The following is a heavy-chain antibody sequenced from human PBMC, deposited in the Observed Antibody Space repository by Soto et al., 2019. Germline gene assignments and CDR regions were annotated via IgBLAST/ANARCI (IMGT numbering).Heavy chain of an antibody. V-gene: IGHV4-39*01. CDR1: GGSISSSSYY. J-gene: IGHJ4*02. Sequence: TSETLSLTCTVSGGSISSSSYYWGWIRQPPGKGLEWIGSIYYSGSTYYNPSLKSRVTISVDTSKNQFSLKLSSVTAADTAVYYCARQYGTEGSGWYGDYWGQGTLVTVSS. CDR2: IYYSGST. D-gene: IGHD6-19*01. CDR3: ARQYGTEGSGWYGDY.